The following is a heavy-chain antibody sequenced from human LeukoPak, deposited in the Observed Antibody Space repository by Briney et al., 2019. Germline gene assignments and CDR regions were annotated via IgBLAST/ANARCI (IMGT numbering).Heavy chain of an antibody. CDR2: INSDGSST. J-gene: IGHJ5*01. Sequence: AGGSLRLSCAASGFTFRSYWMHWVRQAPGKGLVWVSRINSDGSSTSYADSVKGRFTISRDDSRNTLYVQMNSLRAEDTAVYYCGREGAGYSSSWFDSWGQGTPVTVSS. V-gene: IGHV3-74*01. CDR1: GFTFRSYW. D-gene: IGHD6-13*01. CDR3: GREGAGYSSSWFDS.